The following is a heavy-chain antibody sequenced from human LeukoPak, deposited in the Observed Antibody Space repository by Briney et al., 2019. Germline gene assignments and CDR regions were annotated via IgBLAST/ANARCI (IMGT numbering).Heavy chain of an antibody. CDR1: GFSVSTNY. V-gene: IGHV3-66*01. D-gene: IGHD4-11*01. CDR2: IYSGGST. Sequence: GESLRLSCAASGFSVSTNYMSWVRQAPGKGLECVSDIYSGGSTYYADSVKGRFTISRDNAKNTLYLQLNSLRAEDTGMYYCARDLNDYSNYWGQGTLVTVSS. J-gene: IGHJ4*02. CDR3: ARDLNDYSNY.